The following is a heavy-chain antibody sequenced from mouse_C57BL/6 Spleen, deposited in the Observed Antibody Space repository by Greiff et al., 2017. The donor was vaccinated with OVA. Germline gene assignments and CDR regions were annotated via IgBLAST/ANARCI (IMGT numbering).Heavy chain of an antibody. Sequence: EVHLVESERGLVQPGSSMKLSCTASGFTFSDYYMAWVRQVPEKGLEWVANINYDGSSTYYLDSLKSRFIISRDNAKNILYLQMSSLKSEDTATYYCAREGIYYDYEDAMDYWGQGTSVTVSS. J-gene: IGHJ4*01. CDR3: AREGIYYDYEDAMDY. V-gene: IGHV5-16*01. CDR1: GFTFSDYY. CDR2: INYDGSST. D-gene: IGHD2-4*01.